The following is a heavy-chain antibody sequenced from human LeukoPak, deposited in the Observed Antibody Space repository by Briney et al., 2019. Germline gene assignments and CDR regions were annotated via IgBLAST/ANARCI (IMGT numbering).Heavy chain of an antibody. CDR1: GGSISSHY. Sequence: SETLSLTCTVSGGSISSHYWSWIRQPPGKGLEWIGYIYYSGSTNYNPSLKSRVTISVDTSKNQFSLKLSSVTAADTAVYYCARVPNYSGSYSDSWGLGTLVTVSS. CDR3: ARVPNYSGSYSDS. V-gene: IGHV4-59*11. J-gene: IGHJ4*02. CDR2: IYYSGST. D-gene: IGHD1-26*01.